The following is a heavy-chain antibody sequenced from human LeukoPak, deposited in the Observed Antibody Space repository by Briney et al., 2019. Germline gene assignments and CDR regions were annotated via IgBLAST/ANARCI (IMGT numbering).Heavy chain of an antibody. CDR1: GGSISSSSYY. V-gene: IGHV4-39*01. J-gene: IGHJ4*02. CDR2: IYYSGST. D-gene: IGHD3-10*01. CDR3: APGLYYFDY. Sequence: SETLSLTCTVSGGSISSSSYYWGWIRQPPGKGLEWIGSIYYSGSTYYNPSLKSRVTISVDTSKNQFSLKLSSVTAADTAVYYCAPGLYYFDYWGQGTLVTVSS.